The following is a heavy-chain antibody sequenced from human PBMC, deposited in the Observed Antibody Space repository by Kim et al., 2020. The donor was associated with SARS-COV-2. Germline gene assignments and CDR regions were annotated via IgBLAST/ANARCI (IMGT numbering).Heavy chain of an antibody. J-gene: IGHJ6*02. CDR3: AKGDYYGSGSYYYGMDV. V-gene: IGHV3-33*06. Sequence: VKGRFTISRDNSKNTLYLLMNSLRAEDTAVYYCAKGDYYGSGSYYYGMDVWGQGTTVTVSS. D-gene: IGHD3-10*01.